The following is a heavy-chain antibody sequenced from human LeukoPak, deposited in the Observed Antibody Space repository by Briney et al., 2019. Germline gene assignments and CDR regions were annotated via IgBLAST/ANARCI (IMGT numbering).Heavy chain of an antibody. CDR1: GFPLNGYS. CDR2: ISSTTNYI. CDR3: ARVGYCSSSTCRNYFDY. Sequence: GGSLRLSRAASGFPLNGYSMNWVRQAPGKGLEWVSSISSTTNYIYYADSVKGRFTISRDNARNSPYLQMNSLRAEDTAVYYCARVGYCSSSTCRNYFDYWGQGTLVTVSS. J-gene: IGHJ4*02. D-gene: IGHD2-2*01. V-gene: IGHV3-21*01.